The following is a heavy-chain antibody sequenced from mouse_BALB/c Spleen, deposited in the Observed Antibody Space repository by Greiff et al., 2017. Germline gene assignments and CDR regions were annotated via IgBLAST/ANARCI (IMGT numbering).Heavy chain of an antibody. J-gene: IGHJ3*01. D-gene: IGHD1-1*01. V-gene: IGHV2-6-7*01. Sequence: VMLVESGPGLVAPSQSLSITCTVSGFSLTGYGVNWVRQPPGKGLEWLGMIWGDGSTDYNSALKSRLSISKDNSKSQVFLKMNSLQTDDTARYYCASPDYYGSSPGFAYWGQGTLVTVSA. CDR2: IWGDGST. CDR3: ASPDYYGSSPGFAY. CDR1: GFSLTGYG.